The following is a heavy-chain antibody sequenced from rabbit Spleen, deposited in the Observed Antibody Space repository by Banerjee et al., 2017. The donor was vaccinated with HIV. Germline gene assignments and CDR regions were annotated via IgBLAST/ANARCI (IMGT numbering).Heavy chain of an antibody. CDR3: ARDLTSVIGWNFNL. CDR2: INTATGKG. V-gene: IGHV1S45*01. Sequence: QEQLEESGGGLVQPEGSLTLTCTASGFSLSSSYYMWWVRQAPGKGLEWIACINTATGKGVYATWAKGRFTISRTSSTTVTLQMTSLTAADTATYFCARDLTSVIGWNFNLWGPGTLVTVS. J-gene: IGHJ4*01. D-gene: IGHD1-1*01. CDR1: GFSLSSSYY.